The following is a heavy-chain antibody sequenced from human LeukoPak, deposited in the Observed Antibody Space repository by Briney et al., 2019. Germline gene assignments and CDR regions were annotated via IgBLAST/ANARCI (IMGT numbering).Heavy chain of an antibody. Sequence: GASVKVSCKDSGYTFTSYGFSWVRQAPGQGLEWMGWISAYNGDTKYALNLQGRVTMTTDTSTSTAYMELRSLRSDDTAVYYCARQLRWDQYYFDYWGQGTLVTVSS. J-gene: IGHJ4*02. V-gene: IGHV1-18*01. CDR2: ISAYNGDT. CDR1: GYTFTSYG. CDR3: ARQLRWDQYYFDY. D-gene: IGHD4-23*01.